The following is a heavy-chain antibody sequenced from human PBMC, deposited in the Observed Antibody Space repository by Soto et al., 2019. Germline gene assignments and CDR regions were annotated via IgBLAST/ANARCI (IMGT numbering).Heavy chain of an antibody. Sequence: QVQLVESGGGLVKPGGFLRLSCASSGFTFSDDYMSWIRQAPGKGLEGVSDISSSGRTIYYADSGKGRFTISRDNAKNSLYLQMNSLRAEDTAVYYCARLVYDSSGPAGCGGQGTLVTVSS. CDR3: ARLVYDSSGPAGC. CDR2: ISSSGRTI. J-gene: IGHJ4*02. D-gene: IGHD3-22*01. V-gene: IGHV3-11*01. CDR1: GFTFSDDY.